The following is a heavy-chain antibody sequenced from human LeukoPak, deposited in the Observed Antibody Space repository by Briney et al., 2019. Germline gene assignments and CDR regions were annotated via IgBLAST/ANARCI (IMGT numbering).Heavy chain of an antibody. J-gene: IGHJ4*02. V-gene: IGHV3-11*01. CDR2: ISSSGSTI. D-gene: IGHD3-9*01. CDR3: ASLGMYDILTGYENFDY. Sequence: GSLRLPCAASGFTFSDYYMSWIRQAPGKGLEWVSYISSSGSTIYYADSVKGRFTISRDNAKNSLYLQMNSLRAEDTAVYYCASLGMYDILTGYENFDYWGQGTLVTVSS. CDR1: GFTFSDYY.